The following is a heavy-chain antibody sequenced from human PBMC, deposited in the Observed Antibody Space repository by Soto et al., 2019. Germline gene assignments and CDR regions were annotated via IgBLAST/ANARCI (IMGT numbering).Heavy chain of an antibody. CDR1: GGTFSSYA. D-gene: IGHD5-12*01. V-gene: IGHV1-69*13. CDR2: IIPIFGTA. CDR3: AGGYSGYEAPCFDY. Sequence: SSVKVSGKASGGTFSSYAISCVRQAPGQGLEWMGGIIPIFGTANYAQKFQGRVTITADESTSTAYMELSSLRSEDTAVYYCAGGYSGYEAPCFDYWGQGTLVTVSS. J-gene: IGHJ4*02.